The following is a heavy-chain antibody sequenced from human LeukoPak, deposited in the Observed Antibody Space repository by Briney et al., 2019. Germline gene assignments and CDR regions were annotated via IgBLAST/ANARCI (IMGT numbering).Heavy chain of an antibody. CDR1: GFAFNSLG. CDR2: IRYDGSNK. CDR3: AKGFYIAMVPAAHPYFDY. Sequence: LTGGSLRLSCAASGFAFNSLGMHWVRQAPGKGLEWVAFIRYDGSNKYCVDSVKGRFTISRDNSKNTLYLQMNSLRAEDTAVYYCAKGFYIAMVPAAHPYFDYWGQGTLVTVSS. V-gene: IGHV3-30*02. D-gene: IGHD2-2*01. J-gene: IGHJ4*02.